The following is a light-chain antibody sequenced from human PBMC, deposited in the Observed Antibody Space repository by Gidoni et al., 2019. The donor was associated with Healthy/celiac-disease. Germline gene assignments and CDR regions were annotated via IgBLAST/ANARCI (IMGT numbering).Light chain of an antibody. Sequence: AIRMTRLPSSFSASTGARVTITCRASHGISSYLDWYQQKPGKAPKLLIYAASTLQSGVPSRFSGSGSGTDFTLTISCLQSEDFATYYCQQDYSYPRTFXQXTKVEIK. CDR2: AAS. J-gene: IGKJ1*01. CDR1: HGISSY. CDR3: QQDYSYPRT. V-gene: IGKV1-8*01.